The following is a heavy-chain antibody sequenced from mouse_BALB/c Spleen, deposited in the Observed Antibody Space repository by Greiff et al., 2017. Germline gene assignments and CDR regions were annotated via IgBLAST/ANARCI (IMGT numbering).Heavy chain of an antibody. J-gene: IGHJ4*01. V-gene: IGHV5-17*02. Sequence: EVKLVESGGGLVQPGGSRKLSCAASGFTFSSFGMRWVRQAPEKGLEWVAYISSGSSTIYYADTVKGRFTISRDNPKNTLFLQMTSLRSEDTAMYYCARDGNYVWAMDYWGQGTSVTVSS. CDR2: ISSGSSTI. D-gene: IGHD2-1*01. CDR3: ARDGNYVWAMDY. CDR1: GFTFSSFG.